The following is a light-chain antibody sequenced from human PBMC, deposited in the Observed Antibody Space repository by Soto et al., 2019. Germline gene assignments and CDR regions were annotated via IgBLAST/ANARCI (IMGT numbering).Light chain of an antibody. CDR3: QQRSNWPPF. CDR2: DAS. J-gene: IGKJ2*01. CDR1: QSVSSY. V-gene: IGKV3-11*01. Sequence: EIVLTQSPATLSLSPGERATLSCRASQSVSSYLAWYQQKPGQAPRLLIYDASNRATGIPARFSGSGSGTDFTITISSLEPEDFAVYYCQQRSNWPPFFGQGTKLEIK.